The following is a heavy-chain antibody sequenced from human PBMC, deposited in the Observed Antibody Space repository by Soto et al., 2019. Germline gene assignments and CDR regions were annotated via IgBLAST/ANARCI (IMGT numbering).Heavy chain of an antibody. D-gene: IGHD3-3*01. CDR3: AGGEWPTHQYAFDI. Sequence: QVQLVQSGAEVKKPGASVKVSCKASGYTFTSYGISWLRQAPGQGLEWMGWISAYNGNTNYAPKLKGRVTMTTDTSTSTAYMELRSLRSDDTAVYYCAGGEWPTHQYAFDIWGQGTMVTVSS. CDR2: ISAYNGNT. CDR1: GYTFTSYG. V-gene: IGHV1-18*04. J-gene: IGHJ3*02.